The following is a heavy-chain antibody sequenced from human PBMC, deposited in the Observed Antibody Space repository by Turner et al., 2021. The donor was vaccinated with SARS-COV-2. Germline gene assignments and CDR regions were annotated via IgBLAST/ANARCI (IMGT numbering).Heavy chain of an antibody. CDR2: IYYRGST. D-gene: IGHD3-3*01. CDR3: ARELRFNWLDS. V-gene: IGHV4-59*01. J-gene: IGHJ5*01. CDR1: GGSISSDF. Sequence: QVQLQESGPGLVKPSETLSRTCTVSGGSISSDFWSWIRQPPGKGLEWIGYIYYRGSTNYIPSLKSRVTMSVDTSKNQFSLKLRSVTAADTAVYYCARELRFNWLDSWGQGTLVTVSS.